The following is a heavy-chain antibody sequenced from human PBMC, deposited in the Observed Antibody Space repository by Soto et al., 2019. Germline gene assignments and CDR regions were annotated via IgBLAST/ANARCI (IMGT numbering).Heavy chain of an antibody. J-gene: IGHJ4*02. Sequence: ASVKASCKASGDTFTSYGLNWVRRAPGHGLEWMGRIASHDGSTVSAQSFQGRLTLTRDTFTNTAYLELGALTSDDTAPYFCWRNDGDDSSSFWDRGTLVTVSS. CDR3: WRNDGDDSSSF. D-gene: IGHD3-22*01. CDR2: IASHDGST. CDR1: GDTFTSYG. V-gene: IGHV1-18*04.